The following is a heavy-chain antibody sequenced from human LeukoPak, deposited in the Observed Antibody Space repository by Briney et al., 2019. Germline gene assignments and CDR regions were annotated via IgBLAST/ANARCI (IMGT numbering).Heavy chain of an antibody. CDR2: IWYDGSNK. CDR3: ARDDWRLLNVAVAGHDAFDI. D-gene: IGHD6-19*01. V-gene: IGHV3-33*08. J-gene: IGHJ3*02. CDR1: GFTFSTYA. Sequence: GGSLRLSCAASGFTFSTYAMSWVRQAPGKGLEWVAVIWYDGSNKYYADSVKGRFTISRDNSKNTLYLQMNSLRAEDTAVYYCARDDWRLLNVAVAGHDAFDIWGQGTMVTVSS.